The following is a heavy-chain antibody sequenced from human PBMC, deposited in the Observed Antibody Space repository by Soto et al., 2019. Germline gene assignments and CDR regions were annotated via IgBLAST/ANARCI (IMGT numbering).Heavy chain of an antibody. CDR2: TYYRSKWYN. J-gene: IGHJ5*02. Sequence: SPTLSLTCAISVYSVSSNSAAWNWLMQSPSRGLEWLGRTYYRSKWYNDYAVSVKSRITINPDTSKNQFSLQLNSVTPEDTAVYYCARDLLRGDYGYCLWFEPWGQGTLFSVSS. CDR1: VYSVSSNSAA. D-gene: IGHD3-16*01. V-gene: IGHV6-1*01. CDR3: ARDLLRGDYGYCLWFEP.